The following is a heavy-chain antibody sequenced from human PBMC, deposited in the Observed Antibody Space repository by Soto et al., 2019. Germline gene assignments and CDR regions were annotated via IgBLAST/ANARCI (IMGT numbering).Heavy chain of an antibody. V-gene: IGHV3-23*01. CDR1: GFTFSNYA. D-gene: IGHD6-6*01. Sequence: VQLLESGGGLVQPGGSLRLSCAASGFTFSNYAMTWVRQSPGKGLEWVSTSSGSGGDTYYADSVQGRFTISRDNSKETLYLQMNSLRAEDTAVYYCATLTRDSSSSWRFDYWGQGTLVTVSS. J-gene: IGHJ4*02. CDR3: ATLTRDSSSSWRFDY. CDR2: SSGSGGDT.